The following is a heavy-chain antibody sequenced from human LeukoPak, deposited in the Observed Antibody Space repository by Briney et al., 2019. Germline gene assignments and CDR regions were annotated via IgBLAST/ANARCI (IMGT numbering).Heavy chain of an antibody. D-gene: IGHD6-19*01. J-gene: IGHJ4*02. Sequence: GGSLRLSCAASGFTFSSYSMNWVRQAPGKGLEWVAFIRYDGSNKYYADSVKGRFTISRDNSKNTLYLQMSSLRAEDTAVYYCAKDLESGSGWYLGYWGQGTLVTVSS. CDR3: AKDLESGSGWYLGY. V-gene: IGHV3-30*02. CDR2: IRYDGSNK. CDR1: GFTFSSYS.